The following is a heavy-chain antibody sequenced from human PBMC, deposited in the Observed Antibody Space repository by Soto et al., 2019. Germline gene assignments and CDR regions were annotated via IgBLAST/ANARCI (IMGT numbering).Heavy chain of an antibody. Sequence: ASVKVSCKASGGTFSSYAISWVRQAPGQGLEWMGGIIPIFGTANYAQKFQGRVTITADESTSTAYMELSSLGSEDTAVYYCSSTMVQLLSLGSHYYGMDVWGQGTTVTVSS. CDR1: GGTFSSYA. D-gene: IGHD2-2*01. CDR2: IIPIFGTA. CDR3: SSTMVQLLSLGSHYYGMDV. V-gene: IGHV1-69*13. J-gene: IGHJ6*02.